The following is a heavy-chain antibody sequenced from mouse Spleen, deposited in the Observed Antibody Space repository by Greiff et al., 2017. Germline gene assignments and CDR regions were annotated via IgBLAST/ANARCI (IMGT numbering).Heavy chain of an antibody. Sequence: QVQLKQSGAELVKPGASVKISCKASGYAFSSYWMNWVKQRPGKGLEWIGQIYPGDGDTNYNGKFKGKATLTADKSSSTAYMQLSSLTSEDSAVYFCARDYYDGSLFAYWGQGTLVTVSA. J-gene: IGHJ3*01. V-gene: IGHV1-80*01. CDR1: GYAFSSYW. CDR2: IYPGDGDT. CDR3: ARDYYDGSLFAY. D-gene: IGHD1-1*01.